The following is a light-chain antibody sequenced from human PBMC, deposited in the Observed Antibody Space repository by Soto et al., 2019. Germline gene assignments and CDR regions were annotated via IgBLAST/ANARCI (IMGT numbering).Light chain of an antibody. CDR2: DAS. Sequence: EIVLTQSPATLSLFPGERATFSCRASRGVTSTLAWYHQKPGQAPRLLIYDASNRATGIPARFSGSGSGTDFTLTISSLEPEDFAVYYCQQRSNWPLFTFGPGTKVDIK. J-gene: IGKJ3*01. CDR3: QQRSNWPLFT. V-gene: IGKV3-11*01. CDR1: RGVTST.